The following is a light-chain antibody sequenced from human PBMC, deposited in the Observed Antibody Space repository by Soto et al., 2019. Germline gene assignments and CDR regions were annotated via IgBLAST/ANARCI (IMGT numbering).Light chain of an antibody. CDR2: DAS. V-gene: IGKV3-15*01. CDR1: QSISSN. CDR3: QQYGSSPWT. J-gene: IGKJ1*01. Sequence: EIVMTQSPDTLSVSPGERVTVSCRASQSISSNLAWYQQRPGLAPRLLIYDASTRATGIPARFSGSGSGTDFTLTISRLEPEDFAVYYCQQYGSSPWTFGQGTKVDIK.